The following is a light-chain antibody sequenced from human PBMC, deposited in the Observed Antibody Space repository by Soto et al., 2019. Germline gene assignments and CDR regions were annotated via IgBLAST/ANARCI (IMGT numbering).Light chain of an antibody. CDR2: EVS. CDR3: SSYADRNNPPYV. CDR1: SSDVGGYNS. V-gene: IGLV2-8*01. Sequence: QSVLTQPPSASGSPGQSVTISCTGTSSDVGGYNSVSRYQQHPGKAPKLIIYEVSKRPSGVPDRFSGSESGNTASLTVFGLQAEDEADYYGSSYADRNNPPYVFGAGTKVTAL. J-gene: IGLJ1*01.